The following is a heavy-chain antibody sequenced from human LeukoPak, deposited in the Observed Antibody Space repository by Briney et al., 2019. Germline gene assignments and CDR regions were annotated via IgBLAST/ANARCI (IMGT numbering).Heavy chain of an antibody. CDR1: GFTFSSYW. CDR3: ARLEVVGGYYSWRLDYYYYMDV. J-gene: IGHJ6*03. CDR2: IKQDGSEK. D-gene: IGHD3-22*01. Sequence: GGSLRLSCAASGFTFSSYWMSWVRQAPGKGLEWVANIKQDGSEKYYVDSVKGRFTISRDNAKNSLYLQMNSLRAEDTAVYYCARLEVVGGYYSWRLDYYYYMDVWGKGTTVTVSS. V-gene: IGHV3-7*01.